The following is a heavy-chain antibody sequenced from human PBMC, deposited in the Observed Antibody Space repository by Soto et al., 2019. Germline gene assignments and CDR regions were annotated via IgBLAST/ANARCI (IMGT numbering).Heavy chain of an antibody. CDR3: ARERPDGARLDP. D-gene: IGHD6-6*01. CDR2: IYYSGST. Sequence: QVQLQESGPGLVKPSQTLSLTCTVSGGSISSGDYYWSWIRQPPGKGLEWIGYIYYSGSTYYNPSLKSRVTISVDTSKNQSSLKLGSVTAADTAVYYCARERPDGARLDPWGQGTLVTVSS. CDR1: GGSISSGDYY. V-gene: IGHV4-30-4*01. J-gene: IGHJ5*02.